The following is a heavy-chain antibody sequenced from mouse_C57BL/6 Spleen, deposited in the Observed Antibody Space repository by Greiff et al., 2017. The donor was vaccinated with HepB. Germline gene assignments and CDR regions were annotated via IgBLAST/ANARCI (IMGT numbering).Heavy chain of an antibody. V-gene: IGHV1-22*01. D-gene: IGHD2-4*01. CDR3: ARGGPYDYDGAWFAY. CDR2: INPNNGGT. Sequence: EVQLQQSGPELVKPGASVKMSCKASGYTFTDYNMHWVKQSHGKSLEWIGYINPNNGGTSYNQKFKGKATLTVNKSSSTAYMELRSLTSEDSAVYYGARGGPYDYDGAWFAYWGQGTLVTVSA. J-gene: IGHJ3*01. CDR1: GYTFTDYN.